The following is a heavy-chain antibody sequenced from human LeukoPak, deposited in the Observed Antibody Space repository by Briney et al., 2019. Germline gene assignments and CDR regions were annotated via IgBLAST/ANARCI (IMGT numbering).Heavy chain of an antibody. J-gene: IGHJ4*02. Sequence: GGSLRLSCAASGFTFSSYWMHWVRQAPGKGLVWVSRINSDGSSTSYADSVKGRFTISRDNSKNTLYLQMNSLRAEDTAVYYCAKDSRRNSGSYVFDYWGQGTLVTVSS. CDR3: AKDSRRNSGSYVFDY. CDR2: INSDGSST. D-gene: IGHD1-26*01. CDR1: GFTFSSYW. V-gene: IGHV3-74*01.